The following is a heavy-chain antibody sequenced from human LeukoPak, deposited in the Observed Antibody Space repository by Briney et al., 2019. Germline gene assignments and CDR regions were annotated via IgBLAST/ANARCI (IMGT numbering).Heavy chain of an antibody. CDR2: ISYNGTNE. CDR1: GFTFSIYA. CDR3: ARDKRGSGWYYFDY. V-gene: IGHV3-30-3*01. J-gene: IGHJ4*02. Sequence: HPGGSLRLSCAASGFTFSIYAIHWVRQAPGKGLEWVAGISYNGTNEYYPDSLKGRFTISRDNSKNTLYLQMNSLRAEDTALYYCARDKRGSGWYYFDYWGQGTLVTVSS. D-gene: IGHD6-19*01.